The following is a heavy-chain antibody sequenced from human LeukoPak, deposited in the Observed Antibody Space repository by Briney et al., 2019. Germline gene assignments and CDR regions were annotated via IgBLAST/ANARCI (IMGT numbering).Heavy chain of an antibody. V-gene: IGHV1-46*01. D-gene: IGHD5-12*01. J-gene: IGHJ4*02. Sequence: ASVTVSCKASGYTFTSYYMHWVRQAPGQGLEWMGLINPSGGSTSYAQKFQGRVTMTRDTSTSTVYMELSSLRSEDTAVYYCARDLNLNPNSGYLFDYWGQGTLVTASS. CDR3: ARDLNLNPNSGYLFDY. CDR1: GYTFTSYY. CDR2: INPSGGST.